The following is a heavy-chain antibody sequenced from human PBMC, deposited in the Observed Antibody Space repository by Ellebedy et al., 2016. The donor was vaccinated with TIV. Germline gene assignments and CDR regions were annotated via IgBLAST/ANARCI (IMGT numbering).Heavy chain of an antibody. Sequence: PGGSLRLSCEGSGYSFTNYWIGWVRQMPGKGLEWMGIIYPADSDTTYSPSFRGQVTISADKSINTAYLHWSSLKASDTAMYYCASQYRSGWYLWGYWGQGTLVTVSS. V-gene: IGHV5-51*01. CDR3: ASQYRSGWYLWGY. CDR1: GYSFTNYW. D-gene: IGHD6-19*01. CDR2: IYPADSDT. J-gene: IGHJ4*02.